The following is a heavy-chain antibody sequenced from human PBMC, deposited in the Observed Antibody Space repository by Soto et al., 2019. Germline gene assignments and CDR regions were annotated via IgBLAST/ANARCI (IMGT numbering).Heavy chain of an antibody. V-gene: IGHV4-34*01. Sequence: QVRLQQWGAGLLKPSETLHLTCAVYGGSFSDYYCTLVLQPPGRGLEWIGEINHSGSAHYNPSLNNRVTISGDTSKNQVSLNLTSVTAADTAVYYCARDVPSRYFDLWGRGTPVTVSA. D-gene: IGHD3-10*02. CDR1: GGSFSDYY. J-gene: IGHJ2*01. CDR3: ARDVPSRYFDL. CDR2: INHSGSA.